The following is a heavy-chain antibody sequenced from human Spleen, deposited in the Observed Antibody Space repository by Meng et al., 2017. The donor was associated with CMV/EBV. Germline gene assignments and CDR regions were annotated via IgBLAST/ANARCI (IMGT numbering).Heavy chain of an antibody. CDR3: ARGYGFWSGYYGDGMDV. V-gene: IGHV3-74*01. Sequence: GESLKISCAASGFTFSSYWMHWVRQAPGKGLVWVSRINSDGSGTNYADSVKGRFTISRDNAKNTLSLQMNGLRAEDTAVYYCARGYGFWSGYYGDGMDVWGQGTTVTVSS. CDR2: INSDGSGT. J-gene: IGHJ6*02. CDR1: GFTFSSYW. D-gene: IGHD3-3*01.